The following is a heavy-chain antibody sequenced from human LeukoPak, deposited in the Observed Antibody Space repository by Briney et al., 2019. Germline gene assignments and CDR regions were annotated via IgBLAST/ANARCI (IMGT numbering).Heavy chain of an antibody. CDR1: GYTFSDFY. Sequence: ASVKVCCKASGYTFSDFYIHWVRQAPGQGLEYVGWITPKSGDTYSPQRFQGRVTMTRDASISTAYMELSSLRSDDTAVYFCARVRLADERVWAYWGQGTLVTVSS. CDR3: ARVRLADERVWAY. CDR2: ITPKSGDT. J-gene: IGHJ4*02. V-gene: IGHV1-2*02. D-gene: IGHD3-3*02.